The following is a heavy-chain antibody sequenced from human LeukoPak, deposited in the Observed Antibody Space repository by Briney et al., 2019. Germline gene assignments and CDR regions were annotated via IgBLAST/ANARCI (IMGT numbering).Heavy chain of an antibody. CDR2: IYYSGST. CDR3: ARAPRSVVVTAIHNWFDP. Sequence: PSETLSLTCTVSGGSISSSSYYWGWIRQPPGKGLEWIGSIYYSGSTYYNPSLKSRVTISVDTSKHQFSLKLSSVTAADTAVYYCARAPRSVVVTAIHNWFDPWGQGTLVTVSS. D-gene: IGHD2-21*02. CDR1: GGSISSSSYY. V-gene: IGHV4-39*07. J-gene: IGHJ5*02.